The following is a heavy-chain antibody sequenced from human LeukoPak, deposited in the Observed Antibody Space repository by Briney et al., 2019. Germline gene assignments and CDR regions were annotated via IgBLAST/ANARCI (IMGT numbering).Heavy chain of an antibody. Sequence: GGSLRLSCAASGFTFSSYAMSSVRQAPGKGLEWVSAISGSGGSTYYADSVKGRFTISRDNSKNTLYLQMNSLRAEDTAVYYCAKDVGIVVVVAATGGYFDYWGQGTLVTVSS. J-gene: IGHJ4*02. V-gene: IGHV3-23*01. CDR1: GFTFSSYA. CDR3: AKDVGIVVVVAATGGYFDY. D-gene: IGHD2-15*01. CDR2: ISGSGGST.